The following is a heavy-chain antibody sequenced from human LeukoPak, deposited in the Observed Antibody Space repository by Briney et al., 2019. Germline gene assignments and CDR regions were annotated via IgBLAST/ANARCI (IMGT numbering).Heavy chain of an antibody. D-gene: IGHD3-3*01. CDR2: ISGSGGST. Sequence: GGSLRLSCAASGFTFSNYAMSWVRQAPGKGLDWVSAISGSGGSTYYADSVKGRFTISRDNSKNTLYLQMNSPRAEDTAVYYCAKDFTANYDFWGGYPHSGQGTLVTVSS. CDR1: GFTFSNYA. V-gene: IGHV3-23*01. J-gene: IGHJ4*02. CDR3: AKDFTANYDFWGGYPH.